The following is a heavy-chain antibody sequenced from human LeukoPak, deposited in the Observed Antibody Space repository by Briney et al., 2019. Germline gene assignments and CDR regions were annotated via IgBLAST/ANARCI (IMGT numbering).Heavy chain of an antibody. J-gene: IGHJ4*02. V-gene: IGHV4-59*01. CDR1: GGSISSGY. D-gene: IGHD3-22*01. CDR2: IYYSGST. Sequence: SETLSLTCTVSGGSISSGYWNWIRQPPGKGLEWIGYIYYSGSTNYNPSLKSRVTISVDTSKNQFSLKLSSVTAADTAVYYCAAVGGYSPFDYWGQGTLVTVSS. CDR3: AAVGGYSPFDY.